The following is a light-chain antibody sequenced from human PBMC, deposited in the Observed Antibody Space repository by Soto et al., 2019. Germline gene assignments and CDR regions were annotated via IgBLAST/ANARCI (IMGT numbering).Light chain of an antibody. V-gene: IGKV1-17*01. Sequence: DIQMTQSPSSLSASVGDRVTITCRASQGVGGDAGWYQQKPGKPPKRLLYATSTLQSGIPSRFSGGGFGTEFTLTINSLQPEDFATYYCVQHNSYPRTFGQGTRVEMK. J-gene: IGKJ1*01. CDR2: ATS. CDR1: QGVGGD. CDR3: VQHNSYPRT.